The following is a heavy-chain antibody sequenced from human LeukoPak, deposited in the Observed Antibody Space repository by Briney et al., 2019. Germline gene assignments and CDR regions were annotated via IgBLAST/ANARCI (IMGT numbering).Heavy chain of an antibody. CDR3: ARRRYGDYGSYYYYYMDV. J-gene: IGHJ6*03. Sequence: GESLKISCKGSGYSFPSYWIVWVGHMPGKGLEWMGIIYPGDSDTRYSPSFQGQVTISADESISTAYLQWSSLKASDTAIYYCARRRYGDYGSYYYYYMDVWGEGTTVTVSS. CDR2: IYPGDSDT. D-gene: IGHD4-17*01. CDR1: GYSFPSYW. V-gene: IGHV5-51*01.